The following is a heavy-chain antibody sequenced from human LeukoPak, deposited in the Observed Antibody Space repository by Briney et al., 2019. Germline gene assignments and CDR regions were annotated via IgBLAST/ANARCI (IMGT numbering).Heavy chain of an antibody. D-gene: IGHD3-9*01. V-gene: IGHV4-38-2*02. CDR3: ARYPYYDILTGYYTFDY. CDR1: GYSIISSYY. CDR2: IFDSGIT. Sequence: SETLSLTCTVLGYSIISSYYGGSTRHPPGKWLEWSGSIFDSGITYNNPSLKSRVTISVDTSKNQFSLKLSSVTAADTAVYYCARYPYYDILTGYYTFDYWGEGTLVTVSS. J-gene: IGHJ4*02.